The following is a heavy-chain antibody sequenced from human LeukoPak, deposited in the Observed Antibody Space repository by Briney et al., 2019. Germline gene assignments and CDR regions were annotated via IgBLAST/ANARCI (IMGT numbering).Heavy chain of an antibody. CDR1: GXTFSSYT. CDR2: ISGSGGTT. D-gene: IGHD6-13*01. V-gene: IGHV3-23*01. J-gene: IGHJ4*02. Sequence: PGGSLRLSCAASGXTFSSYTMTWVRQAPGKGLEWVSVISGSGGTTYYADSAKGRFTISRDNSKNTLYLQMNSLRAEDTALYYCAKGRTGYIPDFWGQGTLVTVAS. CDR3: AKGRTGYIPDF.